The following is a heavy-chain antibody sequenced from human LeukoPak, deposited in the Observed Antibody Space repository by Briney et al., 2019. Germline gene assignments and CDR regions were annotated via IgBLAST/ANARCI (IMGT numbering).Heavy chain of an antibody. CDR1: NGSISSHY. CDR2: IYYSGST. Sequence: SETLSLTCTISNGSISSHYWSWIRQPPGKGLEWIGYIYYSGSTNYNPSLKSRVTISVDTSKNQFSLKLSSVTAADTAVYYCARNQDYGSYYYYYMVVWGKGTTVTVSS. J-gene: IGHJ6*03. V-gene: IGHV4-59*11. CDR3: ARNQDYGSYYYYYMVV. D-gene: IGHD4-17*01.